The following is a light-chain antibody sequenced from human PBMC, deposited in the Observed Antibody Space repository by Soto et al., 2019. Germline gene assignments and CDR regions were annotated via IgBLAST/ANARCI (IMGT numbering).Light chain of an antibody. CDR2: GAS. CDR3: QQYGSSPRFT. V-gene: IGKV3-20*01. Sequence: EIVLTQSPGTLSLSPGERATLSCRASQSVSSSYLAWYQQKPGQAPRLLIYGASSRATGIPDRFSGSGSGTAFTLPISRREPEDFAVYYCQQYGSSPRFTFGPGTKVDIK. CDR1: QSVSSSY. J-gene: IGKJ3*01.